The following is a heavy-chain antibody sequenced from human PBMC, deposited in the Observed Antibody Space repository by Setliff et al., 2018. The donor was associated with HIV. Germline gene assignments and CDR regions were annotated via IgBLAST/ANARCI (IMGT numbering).Heavy chain of an antibody. CDR3: AREDYYDSTQTDY. J-gene: IGHJ4*02. V-gene: IGHV3-23*01. CDR2: IQSGGII. Sequence: QTGGSLRLSCAASGLTLSNSAMTWVRQKPGRGLEWVSLIQSGGIIYYADSVKGRFTISRDSSSNTLSLQMTSLRAEDTAVYYCAREDYYDSTQTDYWGQGALVTVSS. D-gene: IGHD3-22*01. CDR1: GLTLSNSA.